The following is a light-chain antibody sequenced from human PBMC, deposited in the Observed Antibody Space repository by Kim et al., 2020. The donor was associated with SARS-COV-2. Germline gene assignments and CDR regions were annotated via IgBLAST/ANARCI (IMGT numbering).Light chain of an antibody. CDR1: SSDVGGYNF. Sequence: QSALTQPASVSGSPGQSITISCTGTSSDVGGYNFVSWYQQHPGNVPKLIIYDVSERPSWVSDRFSGSKSDNTASLTISGLQAEDESDYYCSSYTNNDAWVFGGGTKLTVL. V-gene: IGLV2-14*01. J-gene: IGLJ3*02. CDR2: DVS. CDR3: SSYTNNDAWV.